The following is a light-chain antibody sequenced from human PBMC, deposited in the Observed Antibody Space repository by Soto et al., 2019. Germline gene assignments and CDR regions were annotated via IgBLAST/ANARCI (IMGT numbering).Light chain of an antibody. J-gene: IGLJ2*01. V-gene: IGLV2-14*01. CDR2: QVS. CDR1: SSDIGAYNS. Sequence: QSVLTQPASVSGSPGQSITISCTGTSSDIGAYNSVSWYQHHPGKAPKLIVFQVSFRPSAVSDRFSGSKSDNTASLTISGLQTEDEADYYCSSHTRSTTVVFGGGTKLTVL. CDR3: SSHTRSTTVV.